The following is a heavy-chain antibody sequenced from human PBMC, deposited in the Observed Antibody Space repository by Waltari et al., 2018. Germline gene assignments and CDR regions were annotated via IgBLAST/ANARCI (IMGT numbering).Heavy chain of an antibody. CDR2: INPNSGGT. CDR3: ARVGITMVRGVNPGWFDP. V-gene: IGHV1-2*06. Sequence: QVQLVQSGAEVKKPGASVKVSCKASGYTFTGYYMHWVRQAPGQGLEWMGRINPNSGGTNYAQKFQGRVTMTRDTSISTAYMELSRLRSDDTAVYYCARVGITMVRGVNPGWFDPWGQGTLVTVSS. D-gene: IGHD3-10*01. J-gene: IGHJ5*02. CDR1: GYTFTGYY.